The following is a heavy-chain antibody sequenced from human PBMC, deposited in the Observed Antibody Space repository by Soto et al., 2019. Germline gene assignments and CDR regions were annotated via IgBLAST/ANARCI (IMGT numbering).Heavy chain of an antibody. D-gene: IGHD4-17*01. CDR3: AKSSKYGRTLGAFDI. CDR2: ISYDGSNK. Sequence: GGSLRLSCAASGFTFSSYGMHWVRQAPGKGLEWVAVISYDGSNKYYADSVKGRFTISRDNSKNTLYLQMNSLRAEDTAVYYCAKSSKYGRTLGAFDIWGQGTMVTVSS. J-gene: IGHJ3*02. V-gene: IGHV3-30*18. CDR1: GFTFSSYG.